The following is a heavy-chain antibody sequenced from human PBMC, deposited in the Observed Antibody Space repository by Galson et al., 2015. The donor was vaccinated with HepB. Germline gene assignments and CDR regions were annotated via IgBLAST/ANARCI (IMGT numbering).Heavy chain of an antibody. CDR1: GFTFSDYY. J-gene: IGHJ4*02. CDR3: ARVAASEYGDHAHFDY. Sequence: SLRLSCAASGFTFSDYYMTWIRQAPGKGPEWLSYISASGTYTNYADSVKGRFAISRDNAKNSLYLQMNSLRAEDTAVFYCARVAASEYGDHAHFDYWGQGTLVTVSS. CDR2: ISASGTYT. D-gene: IGHD4-17*01. V-gene: IGHV3-11*06.